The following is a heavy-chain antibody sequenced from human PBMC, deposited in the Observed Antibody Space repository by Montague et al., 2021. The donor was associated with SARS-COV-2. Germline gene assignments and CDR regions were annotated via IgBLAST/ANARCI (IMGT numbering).Heavy chain of an antibody. J-gene: IGHJ4*02. Sequence: SDTLSLTCTISGRSVSSSSYYWNWIRQPPGKGLEWIGYIYYTGSTNYNPSLKSRVTIAVDTSRNQFSLKVNSATAEDTAVYYCARGSHEDCGGGSCYSTFDYWGQGTLVTVSS. V-gene: IGHV4-61*01. CDR3: ARGSHEDCGGGSCYSTFDY. CDR1: GRSVSSSSYY. D-gene: IGHD2-15*01. CDR2: IYYTGST.